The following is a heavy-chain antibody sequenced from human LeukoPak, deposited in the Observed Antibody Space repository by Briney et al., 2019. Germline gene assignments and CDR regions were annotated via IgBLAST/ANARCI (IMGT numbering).Heavy chain of an antibody. V-gene: IGHV3-21*01. CDR3: ARARASYNPFDY. CDR1: GFTFSTYS. D-gene: IGHD5-24*01. J-gene: IGHJ4*02. CDR2: ISSSSSYI. Sequence: GGSLRLSCAASGFTFSTYSMNWVRQAPGKGLEWVSSISSSSSYIFYADSVKGRFTISRDNAKNSLYLQMNSLRAEDTAVYYCARARASYNPFDYWGQGTLVTVSS.